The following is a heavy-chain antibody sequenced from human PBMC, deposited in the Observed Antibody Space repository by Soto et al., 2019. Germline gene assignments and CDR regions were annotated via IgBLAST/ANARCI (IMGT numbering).Heavy chain of an antibody. Sequence: SGPTLVNPTETLTLTCTVSGFSLSNARMGVSWIRQPPGKALEWLAHIFSNDEKSYSTSLKSRLTISKDTSKSQVVLTMTNMDPVDTATYYCARTKGWPHPEYMDVWGQGTTVTVSS. CDR2: IFSNDEK. D-gene: IGHD2-15*01. CDR1: GFSLSNARMG. V-gene: IGHV2-26*01. J-gene: IGHJ6*02. CDR3: ARTKGWPHPEYMDV.